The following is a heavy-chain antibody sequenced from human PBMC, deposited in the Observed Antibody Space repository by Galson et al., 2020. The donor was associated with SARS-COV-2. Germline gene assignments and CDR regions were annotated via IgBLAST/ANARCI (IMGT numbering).Heavy chain of an antibody. CDR3: AAFVGNNPAY. CDR2: IVVGSGKT. CDR1: GCRFTASA. V-gene: IGHV1-58*02. D-gene: IGHD1-26*01. J-gene: IGHJ4*02. Sequence: SVKVSCKTSGCRFTASAMQWVRQARGQRLEWIGWIVVGSGKTNYAQKFQERVTITRDMSTTTAYMELSSLRSEDTAVYYCAAFVGNNPAYWGQGTLVSVSS.